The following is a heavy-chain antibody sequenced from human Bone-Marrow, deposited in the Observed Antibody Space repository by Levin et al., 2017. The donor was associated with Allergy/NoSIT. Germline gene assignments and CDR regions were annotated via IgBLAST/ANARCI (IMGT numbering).Heavy chain of an antibody. Sequence: GGSLRLSCEASGFIFSNSDMNWVRQAPGKGPEWVSYISRSSSHMYTADSLRGRFTIYRDNDKNSVYLQMNNLRAEDTAVYYCARDLTERARAGGMDVWGQGTTVTVSS. CDR3: ARDLTERARAGGMDV. CDR2: ISRSSSHM. CDR1: GFIFSNSD. V-gene: IGHV3-21*06. J-gene: IGHJ6*02. D-gene: IGHD3-10*01.